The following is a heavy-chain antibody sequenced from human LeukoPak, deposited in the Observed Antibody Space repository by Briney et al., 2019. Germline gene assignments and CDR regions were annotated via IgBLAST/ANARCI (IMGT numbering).Heavy chain of an antibody. D-gene: IGHD6-19*01. CDR3: ARSDRGYSSGHPSYYYGMDV. J-gene: IGHJ6*02. CDR1: GGTFSSYA. Sequence: ASVKVSCKASGGTFSSYAISWVRQAPGQGLEWMGGIIPIFGTANYVQKFQGRVTITADESTSTAYMELSSLGSEDTAVYYCARSDRGYSSGHPSYYYGMDVWGQGTTVTVSS. CDR2: IIPIFGTA. V-gene: IGHV1-69*01.